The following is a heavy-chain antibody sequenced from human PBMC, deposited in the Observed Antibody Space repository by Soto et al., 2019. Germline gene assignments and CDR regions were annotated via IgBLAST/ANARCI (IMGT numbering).Heavy chain of an antibody. D-gene: IGHD2-15*01. CDR1: GGSVSSGSYY. J-gene: IGHJ2*01. V-gene: IGHV4-61*01. CDR3: ARDRVSVEMVYWYFDL. Sequence: QVQLQESGPGLVKPSETLSLTCTVSGGSVSSGSYYWSWIRQPPGKGLEWIGYIYYSGSTNYNPPLKSRVTISVDPSKNQCSLKLGSVTAADTAVYYCARDRVSVEMVYWYFDLWGRGTLVTVSS. CDR2: IYYSGST.